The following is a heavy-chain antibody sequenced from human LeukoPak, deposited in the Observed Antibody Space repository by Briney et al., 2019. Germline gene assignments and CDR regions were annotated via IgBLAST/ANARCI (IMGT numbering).Heavy chain of an antibody. CDR2: IDTSGSVA. D-gene: IGHD1-26*01. Sequence: GGSLSLSCIISGFTFSDCEMHWVRQTSGKWLEWVAYIDTSGSVALYANSVKGRFVISRDNAKNSLSLQMNSLRVEDTAIYYCVREVELGPTSDGFDYWGQGTAVTVSS. CDR1: GFTFSDCE. J-gene: IGHJ4*02. CDR3: VREVELGPTSDGFDY. V-gene: IGHV3-48*03.